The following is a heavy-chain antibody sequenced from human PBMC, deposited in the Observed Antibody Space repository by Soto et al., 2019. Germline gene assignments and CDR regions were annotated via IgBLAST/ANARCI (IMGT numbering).Heavy chain of an antibody. J-gene: IGHJ4*02. D-gene: IGHD3-22*01. CDR2: TYYSGST. CDR1: GGSISSGGYY. Sequence: TLSLTCTVSGGSISSGGYYWSWIRQHPGKGLEWIGYTYYSGSTYYNPSLKSRVTISVDTSKNQFSLKLSSVTAADTAVYYCASSGTDYYDSSGYYPPDYWGQGTLVTVSS. V-gene: IGHV4-31*03. CDR3: ASSGTDYYDSSGYYPPDY.